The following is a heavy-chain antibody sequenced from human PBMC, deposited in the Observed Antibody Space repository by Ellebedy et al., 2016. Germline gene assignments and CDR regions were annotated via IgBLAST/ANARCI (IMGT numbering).Heavy chain of an antibody. CDR1: GGSISSYY. D-gene: IGHD6-19*01. CDR2: IYYSGST. J-gene: IGHJ2*01. V-gene: IGHV4-59*01. Sequence: SETLSLTCTVSGGSISSYYWSWIRQPPGKGLEWIGYIYYSGSTNYNPSLKSRVTISVDTSKNQFSLKLRSVTAADTAVYYCARMYSSGWYGGWYFDLWGRGTLVTVSS. CDR3: ARMYSSGWYGGWYFDL.